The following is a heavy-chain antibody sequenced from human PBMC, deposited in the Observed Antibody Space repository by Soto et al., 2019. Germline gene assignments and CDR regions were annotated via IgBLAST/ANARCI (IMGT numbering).Heavy chain of an antibody. CDR2: SNAGNGNT. CDR1: GYTFTSYA. J-gene: IGHJ6*04. Sequence: GASVKVTCKASGYTFTSYAMHWVRQAPGQRLEWMGWSNAGNGNTKYSQKFQGRVTITRDTSASTAYMELSSLRSEDTAVYYCATTVVTRYGIDVCGKGTTVTVSS. CDR3: ATTVVTRYGIDV. V-gene: IGHV1-3*01. D-gene: IGHD4-17*01.